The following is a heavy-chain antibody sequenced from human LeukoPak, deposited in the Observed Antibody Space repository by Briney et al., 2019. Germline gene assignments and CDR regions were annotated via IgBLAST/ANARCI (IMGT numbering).Heavy chain of an antibody. V-gene: IGHV4-30-2*01. CDR3: ARVNDDSSGYYFDY. Sequence: SETLSLTCAVSGGSISSGGYSWSWIRQPPGKGLEWIGYIYHSGSTYYNPSLKSRVTISVDRSKNQFSLELSSVTAADTAVYYCARVNDDSSGYYFDYWGQGTLVTVSS. J-gene: IGHJ4*02. D-gene: IGHD3-22*01. CDR1: GGSISSGGYS. CDR2: IYHSGST.